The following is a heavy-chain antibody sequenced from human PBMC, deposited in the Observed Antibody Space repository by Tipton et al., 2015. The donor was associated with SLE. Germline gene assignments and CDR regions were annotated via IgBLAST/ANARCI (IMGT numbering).Heavy chain of an antibody. V-gene: IGHV3-15*01. D-gene: IGHD1-26*01. CDR1: GFTFSNAW. Sequence: SLRLSCAASGFTFSNAWMGWVRQAPGKGLEWVGRIKSKTDGGTTDYAAPVKSRFTISRDDSKNTLYLQMNSLKTEDTAVYYCTADLPYSWCANGGPITDFCCIGVWAKGTTCT. CDR3: TADLPYSWCANGGPITDFCCIGV. CDR2: IKSKTDGGTT. J-gene: IGHJ6*03.